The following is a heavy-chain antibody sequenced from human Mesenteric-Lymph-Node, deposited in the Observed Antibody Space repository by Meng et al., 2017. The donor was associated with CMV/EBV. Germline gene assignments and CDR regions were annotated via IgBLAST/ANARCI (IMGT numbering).Heavy chain of an antibody. J-gene: IGHJ6*02. Sequence: SETLSLTCTVSGGSISSSSYYWGWIRQPPGKGLEWIGSIYYSGSTYYNPSLKSRVTISVDTSKNQFSLKLSSVTAADTAVYYCAGSHLYYYGMDVWGQGTTVIVSS. CDR3: AGSHLYYYGMDV. CDR2: IYYSGST. D-gene: IGHD1-26*01. CDR1: GGSISSSSYY. V-gene: IGHV4-39*07.